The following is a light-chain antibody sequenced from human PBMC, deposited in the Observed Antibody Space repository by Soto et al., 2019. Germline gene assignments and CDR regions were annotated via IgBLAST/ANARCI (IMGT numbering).Light chain of an antibody. J-gene: IGKJ4*01. CDR1: QSVSSH. V-gene: IGKV3-11*01. CDR3: QQRSNWPRLT. CDR2: DAS. Sequence: EIVLTQSPATLSLSPGERATLSCRASQSVSSHLLWYQQKPGQAPRLLIFDASTRATGVSARFSGSGSGTDFTLTISSLEPEDFAIYYCQQRSNWPRLTFGGGTKVEIK.